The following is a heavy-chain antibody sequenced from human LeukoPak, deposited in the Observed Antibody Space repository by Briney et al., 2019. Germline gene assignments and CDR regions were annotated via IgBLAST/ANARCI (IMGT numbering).Heavy chain of an antibody. J-gene: IGHJ4*02. Sequence: ASVKVSCKASGYTCTSYDINWVRQATGQGLEWMGWMNPNSGNTGYAQKFQGRVTMTRNTSISTAYMELSSLRSEDTAVYYCARGVRYHSSGYPYYFDYWGQGTLVTVSS. CDR1: GYTCTSYD. CDR3: ARGVRYHSSGYPYYFDY. CDR2: MNPNSGNT. V-gene: IGHV1-8*01. D-gene: IGHD3-22*01.